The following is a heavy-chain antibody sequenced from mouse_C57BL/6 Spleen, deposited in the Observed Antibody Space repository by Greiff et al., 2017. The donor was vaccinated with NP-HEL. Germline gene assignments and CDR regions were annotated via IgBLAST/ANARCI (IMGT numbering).Heavy chain of an antibody. CDR1: GFTFSNYW. V-gene: IGHV6-3*01. D-gene: IGHD2-2*01. Sequence: EVMLVESGGGLVQPGGSMKLSCVASGFTFSNYWMNWVRQSPEKGLEWVAQIRLKSDNYATHYAVSVQGRFTISRDDSKSSVYLQMNNLRAEDTGIYYCTGEGLRIFDYWGQGTTLTVSS. CDR3: TGEGLRIFDY. CDR2: IRLKSDNYAT. J-gene: IGHJ2*01.